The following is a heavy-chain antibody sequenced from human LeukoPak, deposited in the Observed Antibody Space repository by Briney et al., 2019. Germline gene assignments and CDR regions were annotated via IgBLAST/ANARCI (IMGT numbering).Heavy chain of an antibody. CDR3: ARVGYYDFWSGYSFYYYYGTDV. J-gene: IGHJ6*02. Sequence: PGGSLRLSCAASGFTFSSYWMHWVRQAPGKGLVWVSRINSDGSSTSYADSVKGRFTISRDNAKNTLYLQMNSLRAEDTAVYYCARVGYYDFWSGYSFYYYYGTDVWGQGTTVTVSS. CDR2: INSDGSST. V-gene: IGHV3-74*01. D-gene: IGHD3-3*01. CDR1: GFTFSSYW.